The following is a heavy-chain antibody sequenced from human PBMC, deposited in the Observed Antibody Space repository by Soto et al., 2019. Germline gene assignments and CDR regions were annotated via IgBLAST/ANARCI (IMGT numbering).Heavy chain of an antibody. D-gene: IGHD6-19*01. CDR1: GGTFSSYA. CDR3: ARESGQWGPDYCDY. V-gene: IGHV1-69*12. Sequence: QVQLVQSGAEVKKPGSSVKVSCKASGGTFSSYAISWVRQAPGQGLEWMGGIIPIFGTANYAQKFQGRVTSTAGGSSSTASMELSSLRSADAAGYTWARESGQWGPDYCDYWGQGTMVTVSS. CDR2: IIPIFGTA. J-gene: IGHJ4*02.